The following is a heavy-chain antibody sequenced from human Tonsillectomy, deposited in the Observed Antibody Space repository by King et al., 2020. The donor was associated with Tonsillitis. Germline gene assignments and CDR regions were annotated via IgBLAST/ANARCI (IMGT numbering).Heavy chain of an antibody. D-gene: IGHD3-9*01. Sequence: VQLVESGGGLVKPGGSLRLSCAASGFIFRSYYMSWVRQAPGKGLEWVSSISSSSSYKYYADSVKGRFTISRDDAKNSLYLLINSLRAEDTAVYYCAREAFSYDILTGFHGMDVWGQGTTVTVSS. J-gene: IGHJ6*02. CDR2: ISSSSSYK. V-gene: IGHV3-21*06. CDR1: GFIFRSYY. CDR3: AREAFSYDILTGFHGMDV.